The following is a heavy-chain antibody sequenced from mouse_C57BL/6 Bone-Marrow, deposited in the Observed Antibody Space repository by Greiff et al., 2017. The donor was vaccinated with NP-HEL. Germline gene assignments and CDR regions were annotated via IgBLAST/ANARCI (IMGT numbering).Heavy chain of an antibody. CDR1: GYTFTSYG. V-gene: IGHV1-81*01. Sequence: QVQLQQSGAELARPGASVKLSCKASGYTFTSYGISWVKQRTGQGLEWIGEIYPRSGNTYYNEKFKGKATLTAYKSSSTAYMELRSLPSEDSAVYFCARFEIYYGKGWFAYWGQGTLVTVSA. J-gene: IGHJ3*01. CDR3: ARFEIYYGKGWFAY. D-gene: IGHD2-1*01. CDR2: IYPRSGNT.